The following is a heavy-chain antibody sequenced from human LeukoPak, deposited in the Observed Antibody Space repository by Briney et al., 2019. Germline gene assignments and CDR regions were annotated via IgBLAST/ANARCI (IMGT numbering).Heavy chain of an antibody. Sequence: GGALEISCKGSGYIFTTYWIGWGRPVPGKGLEGMGIISPGDSDTRYSPSFQGQVTISADKSITTSYLQWSSLKASDTAMYYCARRYSSGLYDYFDYWGQGTLVTVSS. CDR1: GYIFTTYW. D-gene: IGHD6-19*01. CDR3: ARRYSSGLYDYFDY. J-gene: IGHJ4*02. CDR2: ISPGDSDT. V-gene: IGHV5-51*01.